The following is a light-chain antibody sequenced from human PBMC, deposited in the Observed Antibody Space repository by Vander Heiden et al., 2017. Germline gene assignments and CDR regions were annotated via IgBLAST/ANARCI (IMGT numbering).Light chain of an antibody. V-gene: IGLV1-51*02. CDR2: ENN. CDR3: GTWDSSLSAVV. J-gene: IGLJ2*01. CDR1: SSNMGNNY. Sequence: QSVLTQPPSVSAAPGQKVTISCSGSSSNMGNNYVSWYQHLPGTAPKYLIYENNKRPAGIPDRFSGSKSGTSATLGITGLQTGDEADYYCGTWDSSLSAVVFGGGTKLTVL.